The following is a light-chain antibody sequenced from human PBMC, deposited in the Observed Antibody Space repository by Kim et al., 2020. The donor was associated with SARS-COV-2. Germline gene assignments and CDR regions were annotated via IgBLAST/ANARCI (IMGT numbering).Light chain of an antibody. CDR3: QQYNNWPPAYT. J-gene: IGKJ2*01. CDR2: AAS. Sequence: SPGESATLSCRASQTVNSNLAWYKQKPGQAPRLLVYAASTRATGIPVRFSGSGSGTEFTLTISSLQSEDFAVYYCQQYNNWPPAYTFGQGTKLEI. V-gene: IGKV3-15*01. CDR1: QTVNSN.